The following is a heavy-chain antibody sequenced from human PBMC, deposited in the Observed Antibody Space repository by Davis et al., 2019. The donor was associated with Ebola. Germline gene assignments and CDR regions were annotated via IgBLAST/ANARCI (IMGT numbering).Heavy chain of an antibody. Sequence: ASVKVSCKASGGTFSSYAISWVRQATGQGLEWMGWMNPNSGNTGYAQKFQGRVTMTRNTSISTAYMELSSLRSEDTAVYYCARCRERITIFGSARLYGMDVWGQGTTVTVSS. CDR3: ARCRERITIFGSARLYGMDV. D-gene: IGHD3-3*01. CDR2: MNPNSGNT. V-gene: IGHV1-8*02. J-gene: IGHJ6*02. CDR1: GGTFSSYA.